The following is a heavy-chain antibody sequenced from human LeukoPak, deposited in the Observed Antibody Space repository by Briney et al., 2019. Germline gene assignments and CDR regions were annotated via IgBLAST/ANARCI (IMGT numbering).Heavy chain of an antibody. CDR1: GFTFSSYA. V-gene: IGHV3-23*01. Sequence: PGGSLRLSCAASGFTFSSYAMNWVRQAPGKGLEWVSGISGSGGGTYYADSVKGRFTISRDNSKNTLYLQMNSLRAEDTAVYYCAKDPYGDYARYFDYWGQGTLVTVSS. CDR3: AKDPYGDYARYFDY. J-gene: IGHJ4*02. D-gene: IGHD4-17*01. CDR2: ISGSGGGT.